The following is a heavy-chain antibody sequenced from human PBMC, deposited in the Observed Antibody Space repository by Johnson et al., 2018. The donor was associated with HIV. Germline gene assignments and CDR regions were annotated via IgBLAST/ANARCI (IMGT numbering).Heavy chain of an antibody. CDR1: GFTFSSYA. Sequence: QVQLVESGGGVVQPGRSLRLSCAASGFTFSSYAMHWVRQAPGKGLEWVAVISYDGSNKYYADSVKGRFTISRDNSKNTLYLQMNSLRAEDTAVYYCARDIIAVAGYDAFDIWGQGTKVTVSS. CDR3: ARDIIAVAGYDAFDI. D-gene: IGHD6-19*01. J-gene: IGHJ3*02. CDR2: ISYDGSNK. V-gene: IGHV3-30-3*01.